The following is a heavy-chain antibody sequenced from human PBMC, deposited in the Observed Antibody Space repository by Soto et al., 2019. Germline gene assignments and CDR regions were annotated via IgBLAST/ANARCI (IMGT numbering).Heavy chain of an antibody. CDR1: GGTFSSYA. CDR3: ASSGLVISSASYYFDY. CDR2: IIPIFGTA. Sequence: QVQLVQSGAEVKKPGSSVKVSCKASGGTFSSYAISWVRQAPGQGLEWMGGIIPIFGTANYAQKFQGGVTITADKSTSTAYMELSSLRSEDTAVYYCASSGLVISSASYYFDYWGQGTLVTVSS. J-gene: IGHJ4*02. V-gene: IGHV1-69*06. D-gene: IGHD3-9*01.